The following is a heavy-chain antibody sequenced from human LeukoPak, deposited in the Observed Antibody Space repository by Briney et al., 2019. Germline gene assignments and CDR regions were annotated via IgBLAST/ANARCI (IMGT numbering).Heavy chain of an antibody. CDR1: GGTFSSYA. V-gene: IGHV1-69*01. J-gene: IGHJ6*03. CDR2: ITPIFGTT. CDR3: ARVYSTPRHYMDV. Sequence: SVKVSCKASGGTFSSYAISWVRQAPGQGLEWMGGITPIFGTTNYALKFQGRVTITADESTSTAYMELSSLRSEDTAVYYCARVYSTPRHYMDVWGKGTTVTVSS. D-gene: IGHD4-11*01.